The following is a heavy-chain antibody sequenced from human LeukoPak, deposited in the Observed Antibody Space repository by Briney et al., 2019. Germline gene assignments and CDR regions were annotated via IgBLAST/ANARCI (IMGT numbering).Heavy chain of an antibody. CDR3: ARDSSYSSSWYGPFDY. CDR2: IYYSGST. J-gene: IGHJ4*02. CDR1: GGSISSGDYS. D-gene: IGHD6-13*01. Sequence: PSQTLSLTCTVSGGSISSGDYSWSWIRQPPGKGLEWIGYIYYSGSTYYNPSLKSRVTISVDTSKNQFSLKLSSVTAADTAVYYCARDSSYSSSWYGPFDYWGQGTLVTVSS. V-gene: IGHV4-30-4*08.